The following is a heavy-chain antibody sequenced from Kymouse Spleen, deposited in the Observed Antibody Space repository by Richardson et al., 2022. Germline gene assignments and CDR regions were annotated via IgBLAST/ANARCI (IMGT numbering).Heavy chain of an antibody. J-gene: IGHJ6*02. Sequence: EVQLVESGGGLVQPGGSLRLSCAASGFTFSSYAMSWVRQAPGKGLEWVSAISGSGGSTYYADSVKGRFTISRDNSKNTLYLQMNSLRAEDTAVYYCAKEGFWSGYPSSDLRDVWGQGTTVTVSS. CDR1: GFTFSSYA. V-gene: IGHV3-23*04. D-gene: IGHD3-3*01. CDR3: AKEGFWSGYPSSDLRDV. CDR2: ISGSGGST.